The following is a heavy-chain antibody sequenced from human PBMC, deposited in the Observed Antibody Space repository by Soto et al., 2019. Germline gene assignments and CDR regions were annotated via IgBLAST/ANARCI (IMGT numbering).Heavy chain of an antibody. Sequence: GESLKISCKGSGYSFTIYWIGWVRQMPGKGLELMGIIYPGDSDTRYSPSFQGQVTISADKSISTAYLQWSSLKASDTAMYYCAREVSXVPGEWLVGSTHYGMDVWGPGTTVTVSS. D-gene: IGHD6-19*01. CDR2: IYPGDSDT. CDR3: AREVSXVPGEWLVGSTHYGMDV. V-gene: IGHV5-51*01. J-gene: IGHJ6*02. CDR1: GYSFTIYW.